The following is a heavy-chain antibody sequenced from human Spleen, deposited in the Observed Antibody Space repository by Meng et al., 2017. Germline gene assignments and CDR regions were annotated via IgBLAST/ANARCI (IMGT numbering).Heavy chain of an antibody. CDR2: INHSGST. Sequence: QGHPQEAGPGTVKPSKTPSLTRGRPGGAFSEYYWSWIRQPPGKGLEWSGEINHSGSTNYNPSLKSRVTISVDPSKNQFSLKLSSVTAADTAVYYCARGRSDAIGDYWGQGTLVTVSS. D-gene: IGHD2-21*01. J-gene: IGHJ4*02. CDR3: ARGRSDAIGDY. CDR1: GGAFSEYY. V-gene: IGHV4-34*01.